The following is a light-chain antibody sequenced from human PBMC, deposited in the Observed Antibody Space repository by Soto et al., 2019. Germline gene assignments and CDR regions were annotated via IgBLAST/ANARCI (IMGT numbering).Light chain of an antibody. V-gene: IGKV3-15*01. CDR3: QQYNNWPPFT. CDR2: GSS. Sequence: EIVMTQSPATLSVSPGDRATLSCRASQSVSSNLAWYQQKPGQAPRLLIYGSSNRATGIPARFSGSGSGTEFTLTISSLQYEDFAVYFCQQYNNWPPFTFGQGTKLEIK. CDR1: QSVSSN. J-gene: IGKJ2*01.